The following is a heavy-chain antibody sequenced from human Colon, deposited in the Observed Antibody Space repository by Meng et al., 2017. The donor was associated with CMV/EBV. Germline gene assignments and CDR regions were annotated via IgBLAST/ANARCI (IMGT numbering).Heavy chain of an antibody. J-gene: IGHJ3*01. CDR3: VREMWSNDV. Sequence: GESLKISCAASGFTFSTYGMHWVRQAPGKGLEWVAVIWNDGSNKKYADFVKGRFTISRDNAKDTLYLQMNSLRAEDTAVYYCVREMWSNDVWGRGTMVTVSS. V-gene: IGHV3-33*01. CDR1: GFTFSTYG. D-gene: IGHD3-3*01. CDR2: IWNDGSNK.